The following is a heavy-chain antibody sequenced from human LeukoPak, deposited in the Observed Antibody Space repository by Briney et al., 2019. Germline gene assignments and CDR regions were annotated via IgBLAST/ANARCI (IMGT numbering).Heavy chain of an antibody. CDR2: VHPEDGET. V-gene: IGHV1-69-2*01. J-gene: IGHJ4*02. CDR3: ATDRVVGSGDIVVVPAGY. CDR1: GYTFTDYY. Sequence: ASVKISCKASGYTFTDYYMHWVQQAPGKGLEWMGRVHPEDGETIYAEKFQGRVTITADTSTDTAYMELSSLRSEDTAVYYCATDRVVGSGDIVVVPAGYWGQGTLVTVSS. D-gene: IGHD2-2*01.